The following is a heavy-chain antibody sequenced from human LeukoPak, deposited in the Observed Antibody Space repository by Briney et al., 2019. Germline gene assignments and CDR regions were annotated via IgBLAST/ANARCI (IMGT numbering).Heavy chain of an antibody. V-gene: IGHV3-23*01. Sequence: GGALRLSCAAPGFTFSSYAIGWVRQASERGLEWVSGITSGGSTYYADSVKGRFTISRDNSKNTLYLQMNSLRAEDTAVYYCAKRFAPHWYFDLWGRGTLVAVSS. D-gene: IGHD3-10*01. CDR1: GFTFSSYA. J-gene: IGHJ2*01. CDR3: AKRFAPHWYFDL. CDR2: ITSGGST.